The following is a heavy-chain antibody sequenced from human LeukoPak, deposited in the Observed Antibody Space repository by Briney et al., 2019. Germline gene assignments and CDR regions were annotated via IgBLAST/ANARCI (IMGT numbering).Heavy chain of an antibody. CDR1: GFTFSSCA. D-gene: IGHD6-19*01. Sequence: GGSLRLSYGACGFTFSSCAMTWVRQAPGKGLEWVAAISGSGDNTYYADSVKGRFTISRDNSKTTLNLQMNSLRAEDTAVYYCAKGIGLAVAGLHYWGQGTLVTVSS. V-gene: IGHV3-23*01. J-gene: IGHJ4*02. CDR2: ISGSGDNT. CDR3: AKGIGLAVAGLHY.